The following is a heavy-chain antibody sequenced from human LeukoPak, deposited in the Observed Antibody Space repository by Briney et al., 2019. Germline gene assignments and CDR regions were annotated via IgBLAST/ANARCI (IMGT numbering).Heavy chain of an antibody. CDR3: AREESGYSSGWSNHFDY. D-gene: IGHD6-19*01. Sequence: GGSLRLSCAASGFTFSSYSMNWVRQAPGKGLEWVSSISSSSSYIYYADSVKGRFTISRDNAKNSLYLQMNSLRAEDTAVYYCAREESGYSSGWSNHFDYWGQGTLVTVSS. CDR2: ISSSSSYI. CDR1: GFTFSSYS. J-gene: IGHJ4*02. V-gene: IGHV3-21*01.